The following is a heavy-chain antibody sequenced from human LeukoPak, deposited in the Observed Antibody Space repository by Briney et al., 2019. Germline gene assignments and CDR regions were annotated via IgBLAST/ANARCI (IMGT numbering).Heavy chain of an antibody. D-gene: IGHD3-16*01. J-gene: IGHJ3*02. CDR2: INSDGSST. V-gene: IGHV3-74*01. Sequence: PGGSLRLSCAASGFTFSSYWMHWVRQAPGKGLVWVSRINSDGSSTSYADSVKGRFTISRDNAKNTLYLQMNSLRAEDTAVYYCARVGPRDAFDIWGQGTMVTVSS. CDR3: ARVGPRDAFDI. CDR1: GFTFSSYW.